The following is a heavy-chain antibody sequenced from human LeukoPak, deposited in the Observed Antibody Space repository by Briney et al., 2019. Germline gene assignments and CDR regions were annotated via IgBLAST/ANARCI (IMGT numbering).Heavy chain of an antibody. V-gene: IGHV3-9*01. CDR2: ISWNSGSI. CDR3: AKGASGYYSGYWCDP. Sequence: GGSLRLSCAASGFTFDDYAMHWVRQAPGKGLEWVSGISWNSGSIGYADSVKGRFTISRDNAKSSLYLQMNSLRAEDTALYYCAKGASGYYSGYWCDPWGQGTLVTVPS. J-gene: IGHJ5*02. CDR1: GFTFDDYA. D-gene: IGHD3-22*01.